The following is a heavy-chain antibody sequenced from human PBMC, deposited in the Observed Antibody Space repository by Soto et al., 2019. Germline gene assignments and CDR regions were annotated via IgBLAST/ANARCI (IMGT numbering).Heavy chain of an antibody. D-gene: IGHD6-19*01. CDR2: ISWNSVSI. V-gene: IGHV3-9*01. Sequence: GGSLRLSCAASGFTFDDYAMHWVRQAPGKGLDWVLGISWNSVSIGYADSVKGRFTISRDNAKNSLYLQMNSLRAEDTALYYCAKDIGSSGWSGFDYWGQGTLVTVSS. CDR3: AKDIGSSGWSGFDY. J-gene: IGHJ4*02. CDR1: GFTFDDYA.